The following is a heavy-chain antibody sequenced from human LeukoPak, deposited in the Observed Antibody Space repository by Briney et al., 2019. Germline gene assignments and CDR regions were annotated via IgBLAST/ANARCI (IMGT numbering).Heavy chain of an antibody. CDR1: GFTFSSYA. V-gene: IGHV3-23*01. J-gene: IGHJ4*02. CDR3: AKMNVVPAAFIDY. D-gene: IGHD2-2*01. CDR2: ISGSGGST. Sequence: TGGSLSLSCAASGFTFSSYAMSWVRQAPGKGLEWVSAISGSGGSTYYADSVKGRFTISRDNSKNTLYLQMNSLRAEDTAVYYYAKMNVVPAAFIDYWGQGTLVTVSS.